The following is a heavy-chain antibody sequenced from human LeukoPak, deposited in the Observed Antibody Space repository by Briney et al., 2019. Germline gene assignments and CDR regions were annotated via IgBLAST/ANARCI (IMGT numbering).Heavy chain of an antibody. D-gene: IGHD6-19*01. CDR2: IISSSSYI. Sequence: PGGSLRLFCAASGFTFSSYSMNWVRQAPGKGLEWVSSIISSSSYIYYADSVKGRYSISRDNAKNSLYLQKSSLRAEDTAVYYCARDGISIAVAGLYIDLWGRGTLVTVSS. J-gene: IGHJ2*01. CDR1: GFTFSSYS. V-gene: IGHV3-21*01. CDR3: ARDGISIAVAGLYIDL.